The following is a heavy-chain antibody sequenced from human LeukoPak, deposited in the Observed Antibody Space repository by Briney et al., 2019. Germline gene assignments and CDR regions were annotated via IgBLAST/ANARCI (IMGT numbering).Heavy chain of an antibody. J-gene: IGHJ4*02. CDR1: GGSISSYY. Sequence: SETLSLTCTVSGGSISSYYWSWIRQPPGKGLEWIGYIYYSGSTYYNPSLKSRVAISVDTSRNQFSLKLSSVTAADTAVYYCARSGSGYLRYYFDYWGQGTLVTVSS. D-gene: IGHD5-12*01. V-gene: IGHV4-59*12. CDR2: IYYSGST. CDR3: ARSGSGYLRYYFDY.